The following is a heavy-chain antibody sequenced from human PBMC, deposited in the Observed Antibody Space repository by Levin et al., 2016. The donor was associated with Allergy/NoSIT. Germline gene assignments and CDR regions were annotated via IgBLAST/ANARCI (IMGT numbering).Heavy chain of an antibody. CDR3: ARVPHYYYGMDV. V-gene: IGHV1-8*01. Sequence: WVRQAPGQGLEWMGWMNPNSGNTGYAQKFQGRVTMTRNTSISTAYMELSSLRSEDTAVYYCARVPHYYYGMDVWGQGTTVTVSS. CDR2: MNPNSGNT. J-gene: IGHJ6*02.